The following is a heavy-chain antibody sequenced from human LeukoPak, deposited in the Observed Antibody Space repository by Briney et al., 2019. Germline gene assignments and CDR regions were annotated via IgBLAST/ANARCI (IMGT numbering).Heavy chain of an antibody. J-gene: IGHJ4*02. D-gene: IGHD6-19*01. CDR1: GGSISSSNW. CDR2: IYHSGST. CDR3: ARGYKPGYSRGWSIFDF. V-gene: IGHV4-4*02. Sequence: SGTLSLTCAVSGGSISSSNWWSWVRQPPGKGLEWIGEIYHSGSTNYNPSLKSRVTISVDTSKNQFSLKLSSVTAADTAVYYCARGYKPGYSRGWSIFDFWGQGALVTVSS.